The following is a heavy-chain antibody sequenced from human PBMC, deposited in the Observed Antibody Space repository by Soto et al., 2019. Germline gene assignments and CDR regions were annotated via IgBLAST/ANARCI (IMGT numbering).Heavy chain of an antibody. CDR3: ARAHAPTLPFDY. J-gene: IGHJ4*01. CDR2: IFHSGNA. Sequence: PSETLSITCTVSGGSIRNVYWSWIRQAPGKGLEWIGFIFHSGNAKYNPSLKSRVTISVDTSKNQFSLSLDSVTAADTAVYFCARAHAPTLPFDYWGQGTLVTVSS. CDR1: GGSIRNVY. D-gene: IGHD2-15*01. V-gene: IGHV4-59*01.